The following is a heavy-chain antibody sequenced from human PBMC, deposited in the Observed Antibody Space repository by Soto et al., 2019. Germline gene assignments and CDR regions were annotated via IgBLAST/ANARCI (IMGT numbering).Heavy chain of an antibody. CDR1: GLTFSSYA. D-gene: IGHD6-19*01. J-gene: IGHJ4*02. V-gene: IGHV3-23*01. CDR3: AKAPYIAVTCFDY. CDR2: ISGSGGST. Sequence: GGSLRLSCAASGLTFSSYAMSWVRQAPGKGLEWVSAISGSGGSTYYADSVKGRFTISRGNSKNTLYLQMNSLRAEDTAVYYCAKAPYIAVTCFDYWGQGTLVTVSS.